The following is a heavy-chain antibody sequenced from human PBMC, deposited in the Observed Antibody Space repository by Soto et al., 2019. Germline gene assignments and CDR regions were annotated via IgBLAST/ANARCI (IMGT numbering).Heavy chain of an antibody. CDR2: MNPNSGNT. D-gene: IGHD2-2*01. CDR3: ARGRNKRDVVLVPRNDH. V-gene: IGHV1-8*01. J-gene: IGHJ4*02. Sequence: QVQLVQSGAEVKKPGASVKVSCKASGYTFTDYDINWVRQATGQGLEWMGWMNPNSGNTGYAQKFQGRVTMTRNTSISTAYMELSSLRSDDTAVYYCARGRNKRDVVLVPRNDHWGQGTLVTVSS. CDR1: GYTFTDYD.